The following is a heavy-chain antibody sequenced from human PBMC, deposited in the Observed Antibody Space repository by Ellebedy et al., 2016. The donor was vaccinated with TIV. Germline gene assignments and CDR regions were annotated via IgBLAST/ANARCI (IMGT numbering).Heavy chain of an antibody. CDR2: MNPQGNT. CDR1: GDTFTSFD. J-gene: IGHJ4*02. V-gene: IGHV1-8*01. CDR3: ARDNAYSSGYYPDY. D-gene: IGHD6-19*01. Sequence: ASVKVSXXASGDTFTSFDINWVRQAPGQGPEWMGWMNPQGNTGYAQKFLGRVTLSRDTSISTAYMELSSLRSDDTAVYYCARDNAYSSGYYPDYWGQGTLVTVSS.